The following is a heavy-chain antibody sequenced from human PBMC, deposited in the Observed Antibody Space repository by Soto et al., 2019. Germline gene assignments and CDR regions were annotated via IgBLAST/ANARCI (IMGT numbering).Heavy chain of an antibody. CDR2: IYYSGST. V-gene: IGHV4-39*07. J-gene: IGHJ4*02. CDR1: GGSISSSSYY. D-gene: IGHD6-19*01. CDR3: ARVGALAGIQRASYFDY. Sequence: PSETLSLTCTVSGGSISSSSYYWGWIRQPPGKGLEWIGSIYYSGSTYYNPSLKSRVTISVDTSNNQFSLKLSSVTAADTAVYYCARVGALAGIQRASYFDYWGQGTLVTVSS.